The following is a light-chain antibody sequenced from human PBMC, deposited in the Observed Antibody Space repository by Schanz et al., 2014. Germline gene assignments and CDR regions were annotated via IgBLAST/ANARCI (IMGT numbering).Light chain of an antibody. CDR3: QQYTISPST. V-gene: IGKV3-20*01. Sequence: EIVLTQSPGTLSLSPGERAPLSCRASQSVSSSYLAWYQQKPGQAPRLLIYGASSRATGIPDRFSGSGSGTDFTLTISRLEPEDFAVYYCQQYTISPSTFGGGTKVEIK. CDR2: GAS. J-gene: IGKJ4*01. CDR1: QSVSSSY.